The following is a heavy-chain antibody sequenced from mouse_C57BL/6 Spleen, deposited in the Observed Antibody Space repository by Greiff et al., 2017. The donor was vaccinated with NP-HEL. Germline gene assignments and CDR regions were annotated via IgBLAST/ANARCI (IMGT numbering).Heavy chain of an antibody. CDR1: GFTFSDYY. Sequence: EVMLVESEGGLVQPGSSMKLSCTASGFTFSDYYMAWVRQVPEKGLEWVANINYDGSSTYYLDSLKSRFIISRDNAKNILYLQMSSLKSEDTATYYCARVPYYYGSGYFDYWGQGTTLTVSS. CDR3: ARVPYYYGSGYFDY. V-gene: IGHV5-16*01. CDR2: INYDGSST. J-gene: IGHJ2*01. D-gene: IGHD1-1*01.